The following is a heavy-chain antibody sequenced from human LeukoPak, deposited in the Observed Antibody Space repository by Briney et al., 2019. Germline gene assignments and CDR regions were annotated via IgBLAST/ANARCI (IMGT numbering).Heavy chain of an antibody. V-gene: IGHV3-72*01. Sequence: GGSLRLSCATSGFTLSDYYMVWVRQAPGKGVEWVGRMRKKDNSYTTDYAAAVKGRFTRSREESMKSVYLQMNSLKPEDTAVYYCGRVRGEENWGQGTLVTVSS. CDR2: MRKKDNSYTT. CDR1: GFTLSDYY. CDR3: GRVRGEEN. J-gene: IGHJ4*02. D-gene: IGHD3-10*01.